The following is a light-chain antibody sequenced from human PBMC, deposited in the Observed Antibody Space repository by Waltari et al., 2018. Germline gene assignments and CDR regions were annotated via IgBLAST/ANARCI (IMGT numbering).Light chain of an antibody. CDR2: RSD. V-gene: IGLV1-44*01. Sequence: QSVLTQPPSASGTPGQGVTIPCSGGASNIGNNVVNWYQQVPGKAPKLLIYRSDRRPAWVPDRFSGSKSGTSASLAISGLQSEDEADYYCAAWDDSLNGRWVFGGGTKVTVL. CDR1: ASNIGNNV. CDR3: AAWDDSLNGRWV. J-gene: IGLJ3*02.